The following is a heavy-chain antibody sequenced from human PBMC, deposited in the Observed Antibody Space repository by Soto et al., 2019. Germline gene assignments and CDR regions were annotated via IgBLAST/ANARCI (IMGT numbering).Heavy chain of an antibody. CDR2: INSDGSST. CDR1: GFTFSSYW. D-gene: IGHD3-3*02. CDR3: AAFYYYYGMDV. J-gene: IGHJ6*02. Sequence: GGSLRLSCAASGFTFSSYWMHWVRQAPGKGLVWVSRINSDGSSTSYADSVKGRFTISRDNAKNTLYLQMNSLRAEDTAVYYCAAFYYYYGMDVWGQGTTVTVSS. V-gene: IGHV3-74*01.